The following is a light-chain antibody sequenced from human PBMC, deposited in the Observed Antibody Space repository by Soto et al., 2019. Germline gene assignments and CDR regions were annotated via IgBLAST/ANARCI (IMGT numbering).Light chain of an antibody. V-gene: IGKV1-13*02. CDR1: QDIRGA. J-gene: IGKJ5*01. CDR2: DVS. CDR3: QQFNVYPIP. Sequence: AIQLTQSPSSLSASVGDRVTITCRASQDIRGALAWYQQKPGKAPKLLIYDVSSLESGVPSRFSGSGSWTDFTFTISSLQPEDFATYYCQQFNVYPIPFCXGPRPEIK.